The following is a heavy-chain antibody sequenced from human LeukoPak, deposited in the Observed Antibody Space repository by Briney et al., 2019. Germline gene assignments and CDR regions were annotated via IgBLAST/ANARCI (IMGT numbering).Heavy chain of an antibody. CDR2: IHGSGST. CDR1: DDSISSGIYY. CDR3: ARATEGYAIDY. J-gene: IGHJ4*02. V-gene: IGHV4-31*03. Sequence: SQTLSLTCTVSDDSISSGIYYWSWMRQHPGEGLEWIAYIHGSGSTKCKPSLNHRITLAVDTSNNPFSQKLSSVAVADTAVYYGARATEGYAIDYWGPGTLVTVSS. D-gene: IGHD5-18*01.